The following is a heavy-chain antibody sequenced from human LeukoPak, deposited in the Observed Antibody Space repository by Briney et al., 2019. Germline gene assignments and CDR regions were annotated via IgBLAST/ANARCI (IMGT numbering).Heavy chain of an antibody. V-gene: IGHV3-23*01. D-gene: IGHD4-11*01. J-gene: IGHJ6*03. Sequence: GGSLRLSCAASGFTFSSYAMTWVRQALGKGLEWVAAMSGNGDTTYYADSVRGRSTISRDNFKNTLYLEMDSLRAEDTAIYYCAKRSTQTTPSNYIYFYMDVWGKGTTVTVS. CDR3: AKRSTQTTPSNYIYFYMDV. CDR1: GFTFSSYA. CDR2: MSGNGDTT.